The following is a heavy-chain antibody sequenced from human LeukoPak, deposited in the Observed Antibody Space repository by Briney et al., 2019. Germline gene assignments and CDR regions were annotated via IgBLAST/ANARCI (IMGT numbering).Heavy chain of an antibody. Sequence: GGSLRLSCAASGFTFSNHDMNWVRQAPGKGLEWVSYISSSGTTIYYADSVKGRFTISRDNAKNSLYLQMNSLRAEDTAVYYCARGREVSLWYFDLWGRGTLVTVSS. V-gene: IGHV3-48*03. CDR3: ARGREVSLWYFDL. D-gene: IGHD3-10*01. CDR1: GFTFSNHD. CDR2: ISSSGTTI. J-gene: IGHJ2*01.